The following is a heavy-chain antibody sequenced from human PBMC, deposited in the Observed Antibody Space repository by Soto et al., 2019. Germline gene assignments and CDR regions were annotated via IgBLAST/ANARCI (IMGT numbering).Heavy chain of an antibody. J-gene: IGHJ6*03. Sequence: QVQLVQSGAEVKKPGASVMVSCKASGYTFSSYGIHWVRQAPGLRLEWMGWINAGNGNTIYSQKFQGRVTITRDTSASTAYMELSSLKSEDTAVYYCARQGHHYQYMAVWGKGTTVTVPS. CDR2: INAGNGNT. D-gene: IGHD2-2*01. V-gene: IGHV1-3*01. CDR1: GYTFSSYG. CDR3: ARQGHHYQYMAV.